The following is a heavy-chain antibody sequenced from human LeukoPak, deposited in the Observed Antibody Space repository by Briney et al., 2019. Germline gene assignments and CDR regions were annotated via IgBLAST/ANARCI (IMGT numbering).Heavy chain of an antibody. J-gene: IGHJ4*02. V-gene: IGHV1-2*02. CDR2: INPNSGGT. CDR1: GCTFTGYY. Sequence: ASVKVSCKASGCTFTGYYMHWVRQAPGQGLEWMGWINPNSGGTNYAQKFQGRVTMTRDTSISTAYMELSRLRSDDTAVYYCARSNRAVAGKIDYWGQGTLVTVSS. CDR3: ARSNRAVAGKIDY. D-gene: IGHD6-19*01.